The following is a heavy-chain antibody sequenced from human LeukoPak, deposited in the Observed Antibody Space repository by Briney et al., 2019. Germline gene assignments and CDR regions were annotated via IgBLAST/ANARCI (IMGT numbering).Heavy chain of an antibody. CDR2: ISGDGGST. D-gene: IGHD3-9*01. CDR1: GFSFDDYA. J-gene: IGHJ4*02. CDR3: AKDPRGTLSGYFDY. V-gene: IGHV3-43*02. Sequence: PGGSLRLSCAAPGFSFDDYAIHWVRQAPGKGLEWVSLISGDGGSTFYADSVKGRFTISRDNSENTLYLQMNSLRAEDTAVYYCAKDPRGTLSGYFDYWGQGTLVTVSS.